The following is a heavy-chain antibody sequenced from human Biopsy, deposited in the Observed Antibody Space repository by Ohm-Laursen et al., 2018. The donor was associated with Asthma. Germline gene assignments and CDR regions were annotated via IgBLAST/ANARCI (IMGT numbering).Heavy chain of an antibody. CDR1: GFIFRSFG. CDR2: ISYDGNHK. V-gene: IGHV3-30*18. D-gene: IGHD5-12*01. CDR3: AKRREYSGHDNDY. Sequence: SLRLSCAASGFIFRSFGMHWVRQAPGKGLEWVAVISYDGNHKFYEDSVKGRFTISRDNSKNTLYLQMNSLRTEDTAVYYCAKRREYSGHDNDYWGQGALVIVSS. J-gene: IGHJ4*02.